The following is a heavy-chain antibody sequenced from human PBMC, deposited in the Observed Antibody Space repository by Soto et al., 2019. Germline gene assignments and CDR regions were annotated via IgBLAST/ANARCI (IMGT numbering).Heavy chain of an antibody. D-gene: IGHD2-15*01. CDR2: IYYSGST. CDR1: GGSISSSSYY. J-gene: IGHJ5*02. V-gene: IGHV4-39*01. Sequence: SETLSLTCTVSGGSISSSSYYWGWIRQPPGKGLEWIGSIYYSGSTYYNPSLKSRVTISVDTSKNQFSLKLSSVTAADTAVYYCARSPTKIVVVVAATINWFDPWGQGTLVTVSS. CDR3: ARSPTKIVVVVAATINWFDP.